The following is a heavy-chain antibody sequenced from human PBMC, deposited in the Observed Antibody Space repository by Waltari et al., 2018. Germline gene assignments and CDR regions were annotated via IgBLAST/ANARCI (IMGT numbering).Heavy chain of an antibody. CDR3: ARDPGGFDRRFDS. V-gene: IGHV4-30-2*01. D-gene: IGHD3-16*01. CDR1: GASVSSGGHS. Sequence: QLQLQESGSGLVKPSQTLSLTCAVSGASVSSGGHSWSWIRLPPGRGLEGIGYINDSGSTYYNPTLKSRVTISIDSSRNQFSLKLTSVTAADTAVYYCARDPGGFDRRFDSWGQGILVTVSS. J-gene: IGHJ5*01. CDR2: INDSGST.